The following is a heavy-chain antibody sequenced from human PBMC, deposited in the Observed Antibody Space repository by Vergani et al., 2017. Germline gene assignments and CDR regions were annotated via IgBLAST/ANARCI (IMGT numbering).Heavy chain of an antibody. CDR1: GGTFSSYT. V-gene: IGHV1-69*02. J-gene: IGHJ6*02. Sequence: QVQLVQSGAEVKKPGSSVKVSCKASGGTFSSYTISWVRQAPGQGLEWMGRIIPILGIANYAQKFQGRVTITADKSTSTAYMELSSLRSEDTAVYHCARGGIAAAPPSYGMDVWGQGTTVTVSS. CDR3: ARGGIAAAPPSYGMDV. D-gene: IGHD6-13*01. CDR2: IIPILGIA.